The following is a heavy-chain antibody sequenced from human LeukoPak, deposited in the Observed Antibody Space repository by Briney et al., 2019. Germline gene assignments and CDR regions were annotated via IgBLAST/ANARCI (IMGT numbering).Heavy chain of an antibody. Sequence: PGGSLRLSCAASGFTVSSNYMSWVRQAPGKGLEWVSVIYSGGSTYYADSVKCRFTISRDNSKTTLYLQMNSLRAEDTAVYYCARTGPRIGQLDYWGQGTLVTVSS. J-gene: IGHJ4*02. CDR3: ARTGPRIGQLDY. CDR2: IYSGGST. V-gene: IGHV3-66*02. D-gene: IGHD2-21*01. CDR1: GFTVSSNY.